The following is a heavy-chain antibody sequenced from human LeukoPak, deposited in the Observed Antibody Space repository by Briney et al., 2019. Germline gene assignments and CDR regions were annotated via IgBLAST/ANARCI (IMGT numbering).Heavy chain of an antibody. V-gene: IGHV1-2*02. CDR2: INPNSGGT. CDR3: ARDSPKDIVVVPPGDGMDV. D-gene: IGHD2-2*01. CDR1: GYTFTAYH. Sequence: RASVKVSCKTSGYTFTAYHVHWVRQAPGQGLEWMGWINPNSGGTNYAQKFQGRVTMTRDTSISTAYMELSRLRSDDTAVYYCARDSPKDIVVVPPGDGMDVWGQGTTVTVSS. J-gene: IGHJ6*02.